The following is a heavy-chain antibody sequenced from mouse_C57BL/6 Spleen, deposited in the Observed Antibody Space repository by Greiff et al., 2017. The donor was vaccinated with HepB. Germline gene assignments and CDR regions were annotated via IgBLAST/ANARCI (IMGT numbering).Heavy chain of an antibody. V-gene: IGHV1-82*01. CDR3: ARCYYGSSYEFDY. CDR2: IYPGDGDT. J-gene: IGHJ2*01. D-gene: IGHD1-1*01. CDR1: GYAFSSSW. Sequence: VKLMESGPELVKPGASVKISCKASGYAFSSSWMNWVKQRPGKGLEWIGRIYPGDGDTNYNGKFKGKATLTADKSSSTAYMQLSSLTSEDSAVYFCARCYYGSSYEFDYWGQGTTLTVSS.